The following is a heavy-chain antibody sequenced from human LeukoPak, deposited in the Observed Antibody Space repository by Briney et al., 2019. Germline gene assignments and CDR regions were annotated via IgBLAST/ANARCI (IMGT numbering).Heavy chain of an antibody. Sequence: SVTVSCKASGGTFSSYAISWVRQAPGQGLEWMGGIIPIFGTANYAQKFQGRVTITADESTSTAYMELSSLRSEDTAVYYCARDSTQPYGDYDDYWGQGTLVTVSS. CDR2: IIPIFGTA. J-gene: IGHJ4*02. V-gene: IGHV1-69*13. D-gene: IGHD4-17*01. CDR3: ARDSTQPYGDYDDY. CDR1: GGTFSSYA.